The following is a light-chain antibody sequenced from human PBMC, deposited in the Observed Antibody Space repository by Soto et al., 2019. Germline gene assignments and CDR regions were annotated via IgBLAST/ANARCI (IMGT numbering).Light chain of an antibody. CDR3: QQYNNWPLT. V-gene: IGKV3-15*01. CDR1: QSLDSK. Sequence: EIVMTQSPATLSVSPGERVTLSCRASQSLDSKLAWYQQKPGQAPRLLIYGASTRATGIPARFGGSGSGTEFTLTISSLQSEDFAVYYCQQYNNWPLTFGQGTKVDIK. CDR2: GAS. J-gene: IGKJ1*01.